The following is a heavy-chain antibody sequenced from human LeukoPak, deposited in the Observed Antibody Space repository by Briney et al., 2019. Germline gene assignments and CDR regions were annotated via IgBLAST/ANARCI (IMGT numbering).Heavy chain of an antibody. Sequence: PGGSLRLSCAASGFTFSSYAMSWVRQAPGKGLEWVSAISGSGGSTYYADSVKGRFTISRDNSKNTLYLQMNSLRAEDTAVYYCASRDTAYCGGDCFDYWGQGTLVTVSS. J-gene: IGHJ4*02. CDR2: ISGSGGST. V-gene: IGHV3-23*01. CDR3: ASRDTAYCGGDCFDY. D-gene: IGHD2-21*01. CDR1: GFTFSSYA.